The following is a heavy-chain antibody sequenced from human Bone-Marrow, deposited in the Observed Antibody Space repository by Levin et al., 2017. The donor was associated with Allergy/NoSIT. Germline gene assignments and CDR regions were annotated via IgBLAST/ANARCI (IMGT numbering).Heavy chain of an antibody. V-gene: IGHV3-7*01. Sequence: LSPTCAASQFTFRKYWMSWVRQAPGKGLEWVANINEDGSEKYYVDSVKGRFTIFRDNAKNSLYLQMNSLRAEDTAVYYCARTKGHFDSWGQGTVVTVSS. J-gene: IGHJ4*02. CDR3: ARTKGHFDS. CDR2: INEDGSEK. CDR1: QFTFRKYW.